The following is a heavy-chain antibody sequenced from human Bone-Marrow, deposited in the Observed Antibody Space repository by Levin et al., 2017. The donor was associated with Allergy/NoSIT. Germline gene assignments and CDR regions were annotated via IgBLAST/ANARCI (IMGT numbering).Heavy chain of an antibody. CDR3: ARVGHVRESSGTSWYSFSYYYMDV. Sequence: SCTVSGGSISSGNYYWSWLRQPAGERLEWIGRIYTSGSTNYNPSLKSRVTISLDTSKNQFSLKLTSVTAADTAVYYCARVGHVRESSGTSWYSFSYYYMDVWGKGTTVTVSS. D-gene: IGHD2-2*02. J-gene: IGHJ6*03. CDR1: GGSISSGNYY. V-gene: IGHV4-61*02. CDR2: IYTSGST.